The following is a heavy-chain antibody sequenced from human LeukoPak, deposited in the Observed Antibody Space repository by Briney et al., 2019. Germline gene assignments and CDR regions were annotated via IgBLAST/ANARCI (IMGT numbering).Heavy chain of an antibody. J-gene: IGHJ3*02. D-gene: IGHD3-10*01. CDR3: ARSMVQLAITDGFHI. CDR1: GGTFSSYA. Sequence: ASVKVSCKASGGTFSSYAISWVRQAPGQGLEWMGGIIPIFGTANYAQKFQGRVTITTDESTSTAYMELSSLRSEDTAIYYCARSMVQLAITDGFHIWGQGTTVTVPS. CDR2: IIPIFGTA. V-gene: IGHV1-69*05.